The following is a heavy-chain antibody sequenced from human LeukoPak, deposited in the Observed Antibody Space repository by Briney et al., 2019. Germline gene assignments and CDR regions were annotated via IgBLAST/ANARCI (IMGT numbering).Heavy chain of an antibody. D-gene: IGHD3-10*01. Sequence: LSLTCTVSGGSISSGGYYWSWVRQAPGKGLEWVSVIYSGGSTYYADSVKGRFTISRDNSKNTLYLQMNSLRAEDTAVYYCARDYGSGSYYGMDVWGQGTTVTVSS. CDR2: IYSGGST. J-gene: IGHJ6*02. CDR1: GGSISSGGYY. CDR3: ARDYGSGSYYGMDV. V-gene: IGHV3-66*01.